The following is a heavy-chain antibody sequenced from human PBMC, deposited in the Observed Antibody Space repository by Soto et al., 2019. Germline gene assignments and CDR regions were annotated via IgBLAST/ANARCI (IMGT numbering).Heavy chain of an antibody. J-gene: IGHJ3*02. V-gene: IGHV3-23*01. CDR2: ISGSGGST. Sequence: ILSCAASEFAYTRDAMSGVRQAPGKGLEWVSAISGSGGSTYYADSVKGRFTISRDNSKNTLYLQMNSLRAEDTAVYYCAGGVAHDAFDIWGQGTMVTVSS. CDR1: EFAYTRDA. CDR3: AGGVAHDAFDI. D-gene: IGHD2-8*02.